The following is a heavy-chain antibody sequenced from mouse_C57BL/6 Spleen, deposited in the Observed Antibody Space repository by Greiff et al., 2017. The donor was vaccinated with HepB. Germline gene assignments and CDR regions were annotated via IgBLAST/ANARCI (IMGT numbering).Heavy chain of an antibody. V-gene: IGHV1-80*01. J-gene: IGHJ1*03. CDR3: ARRGDYLYWYFDV. CDR1: GYAFSSYW. D-gene: IGHD2-4*01. CDR2: IYPGDGDT. Sequence: VQLQQSGAELVKPGASVKISCKASGYAFSSYWMNWVKQRPGKGLEWIGQIYPGDGDTNYNGKSKGKATLTADKSSSTAYMQLSSLTSEDSAVYFCARRGDYLYWYFDVWGTGTTVTVSS.